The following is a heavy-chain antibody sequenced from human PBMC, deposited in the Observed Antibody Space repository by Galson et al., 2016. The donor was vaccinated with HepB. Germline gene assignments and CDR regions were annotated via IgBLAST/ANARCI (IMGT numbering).Heavy chain of an antibody. CDR2: ISSSSSTI. CDR3: AKDIGYCSGGTCPNDAFDI. D-gene: IGHD2-15*01. J-gene: IGHJ3*02. Sequence: SLRLSCAASGFTFSSYSMNWVRQAPGKGLEWVSYISSSSSTIYYADSVKGRFTISRDNFKNTLYLQMNSLRAEDTAVYYCAKDIGYCSGGTCPNDAFDIWGQGTMVTVSS. V-gene: IGHV3-48*01. CDR1: GFTFSSYS.